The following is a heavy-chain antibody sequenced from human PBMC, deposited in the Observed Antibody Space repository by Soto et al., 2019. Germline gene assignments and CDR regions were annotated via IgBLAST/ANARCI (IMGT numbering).Heavy chain of an antibody. J-gene: IGHJ3*02. V-gene: IGHV1-69*08. CDR1: GGTFSSYT. CDR3: ARDYGDYVLGRDAFDI. D-gene: IGHD4-17*01. Sequence: QVQLVQSGAEVMKPGSSVKVSCKASGGTFSSYTISWVRQAPGQGLEWMGRIIPILGIANYAQKFQGRVTITADKSTSTAYMELSSLRSEDTAVYYCARDYGDYVLGRDAFDIWGQGTMVTVSS. CDR2: IIPILGIA.